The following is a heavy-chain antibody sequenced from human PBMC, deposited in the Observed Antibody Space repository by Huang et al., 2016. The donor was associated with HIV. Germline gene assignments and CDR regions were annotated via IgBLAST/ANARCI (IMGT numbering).Heavy chain of an antibody. Sequence: QVHLVQSGAEVKKPGSSVKVSCKASGGTFSSYAISWVRQAPGQGLEWRVGCIPILGTANYAQKFQGRVTITADESTSTAYMELSSLRSEDTAVYYCARGAGKYYYYGMDVWGQGTTVTVSS. CDR2: CIPILGTA. CDR1: GGTFSSYA. D-gene: IGHD3-10*01. J-gene: IGHJ6*02. CDR3: ARGAGKYYYYGMDV. V-gene: IGHV1-69*01.